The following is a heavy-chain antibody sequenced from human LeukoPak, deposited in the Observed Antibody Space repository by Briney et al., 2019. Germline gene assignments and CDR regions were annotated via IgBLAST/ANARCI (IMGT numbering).Heavy chain of an antibody. V-gene: IGHV3-30*02. CDR1: GFSVSLYG. Sequence: GGSLRLSCAASGFSVSLYGMHWVRQAPGKGLEWVAFLRSDTNSEHYAVSVKGRFAISRDTSKDTLNLQMRSLRVEDTALYYCARGLRQAGLAPLEFWGQGTQAIVSS. CDR2: LRSDTNSE. J-gene: IGHJ4*02. CDR3: ARGLRQAGLAPLEF. D-gene: IGHD3-10*01.